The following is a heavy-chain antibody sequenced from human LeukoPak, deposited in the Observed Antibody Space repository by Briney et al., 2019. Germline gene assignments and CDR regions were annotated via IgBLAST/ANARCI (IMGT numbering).Heavy chain of an antibody. J-gene: IGHJ4*02. D-gene: IGHD4-23*01. Sequence: EINHSGSTNYNPSLKSRVTISVDTSKNQFSLKLSSVTAADTAVYYCASSPSTTVVTRYFDYWGQGTLVTVSS. V-gene: IGHV4-34*01. CDR2: INHSGST. CDR3: ASSPSTTVVTRYFDY.